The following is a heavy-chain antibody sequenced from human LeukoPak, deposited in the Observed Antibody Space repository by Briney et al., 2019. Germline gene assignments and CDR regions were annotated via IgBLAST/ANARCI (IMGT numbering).Heavy chain of an antibody. Sequence: PSETLSLTCAVYGGSFSGYYWSWIRQPPGKGLEWIGEINHSGSTNYNPSLKSRVTISVDTSKNQFSLKLSSVTAADTAVYYCARHLDYYGSGSYYRWNWFDPWGQGTLVTVSS. CDR2: INHSGST. D-gene: IGHD3-10*01. J-gene: IGHJ5*02. CDR1: GGSFSGYY. V-gene: IGHV4-34*01. CDR3: ARHLDYYGSGSYYRWNWFDP.